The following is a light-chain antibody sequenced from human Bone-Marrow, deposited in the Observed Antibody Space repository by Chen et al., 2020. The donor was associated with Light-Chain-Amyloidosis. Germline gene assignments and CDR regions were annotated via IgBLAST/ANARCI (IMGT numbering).Light chain of an antibody. J-gene: IGKJ3*01. CDR3: QQYDLGFT. CDR2: DAS. CDR1: EDISKF. Sequence: DIQMTQSPSSLSASVGDRVTITCQASEDISKFLNWYQQKPGQAPKLLIYDASILQIGVPSRLSGSGSGTDFTFTISSLQPEDIATYYCQQYDLGFTFGPGTKVDI. V-gene: IGKV1-33*01.